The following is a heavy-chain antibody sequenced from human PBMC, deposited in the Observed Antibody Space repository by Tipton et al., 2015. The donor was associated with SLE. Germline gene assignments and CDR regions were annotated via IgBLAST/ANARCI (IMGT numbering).Heavy chain of an antibody. CDR2: ISDSGIT. J-gene: IGHJ6*03. V-gene: IGHV4-59*11. D-gene: IGHD2-8*01. Sequence: TLSLTCSVSGASISSHYWTWIRQPPGKGLEWIGYISDSGITNYNPSLKSRVAISIDTSKYQFSLNLSSVAAADTALYYCARVLGSRYCTNGVCTSPYYFYYYMDVWGRGTSVTVSS. CDR3: ARVLGSRYCTNGVCTSPYYFYYYMDV. CDR1: GASISSHY.